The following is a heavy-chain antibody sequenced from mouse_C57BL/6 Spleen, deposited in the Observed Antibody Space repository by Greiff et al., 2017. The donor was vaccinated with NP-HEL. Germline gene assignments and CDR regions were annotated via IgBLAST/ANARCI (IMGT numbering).Heavy chain of an antibody. V-gene: IGHV1-74*01. CDR1: CSPFPRSW. Sequence: VQLQPPGAALVHPGASVPVSCPASCSPFPRSWLPCFPPLPCPVLSCIGRIHPSDSDTNYNQKFKGKATLTVDKSSSTAYMQLSSLTSEDSAVYYCAIERYYFDYWGKGTTLTVSS. CDR2: IHPSDSDT. CDR3: AIERYYFDY. J-gene: IGHJ2*01.